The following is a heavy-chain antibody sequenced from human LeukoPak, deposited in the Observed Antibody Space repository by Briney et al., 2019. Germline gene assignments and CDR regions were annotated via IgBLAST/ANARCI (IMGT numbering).Heavy chain of an antibody. CDR1: GGSFSGYY. Sequence: SETLSLTCAVYGGSFSGYYWSWIRQPPGKGLEWIGEINHSGSTNYNPSLKSRVTISVDTSKNQFSLKLSSVTAADTAVYYCARDRRNYYDSSGGTDYWGQGTLVTVSS. J-gene: IGHJ4*02. CDR3: ARDRRNYYDSSGGTDY. D-gene: IGHD3-22*01. V-gene: IGHV4-34*01. CDR2: INHSGST.